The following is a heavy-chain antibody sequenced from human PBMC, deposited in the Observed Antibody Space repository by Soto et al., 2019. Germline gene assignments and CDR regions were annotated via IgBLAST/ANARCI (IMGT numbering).Heavy chain of an antibody. Sequence: PGGSLRLSCAASGFTFSSYAMSCVRQAPGKGLEWVSAISGSGGSTYYADSVKGRFTISRDNSKNTLYLQMNSLRAEDTAVYYCAKDLAAHWSGYYKGAFDIWGQGTMVTVSS. D-gene: IGHD3-3*01. V-gene: IGHV3-23*01. CDR3: AKDLAAHWSGYYKGAFDI. CDR2: ISGSGGST. J-gene: IGHJ3*02. CDR1: GFTFSSYA.